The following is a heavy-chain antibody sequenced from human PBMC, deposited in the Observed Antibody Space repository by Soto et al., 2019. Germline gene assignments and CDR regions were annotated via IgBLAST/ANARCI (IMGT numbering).Heavy chain of an antibody. CDR1: GDSISSYY. J-gene: IGHJ3*01. CDR3: ARGRYYDATAYSFDV. Sequence: ETLSLTCIVSGDSISSYYWTWLRQPPGKGLEWIGYIYYSGVTNYNPSLKSRVTILIDTSKNQFSLKLSSVTAADTAVFYCARGRYYDATAYSFDVWGRGTMVTVSS. D-gene: IGHD3-16*01. V-gene: IGHV4-59*01. CDR2: IYYSGVT.